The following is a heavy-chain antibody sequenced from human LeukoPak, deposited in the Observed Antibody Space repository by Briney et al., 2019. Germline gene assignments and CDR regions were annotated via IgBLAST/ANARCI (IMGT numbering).Heavy chain of an antibody. D-gene: IGHD6-13*01. CDR2: INPNSGGT. CDR3: AGLFAAAGTGVVLDY. Sequence: GASVKVSCKASGYTFTGYYMHWVRQAPGQGLEWMGWINPNSGGTNYAQKFQGRVTMTRDTSISTAYMELSRLRSDDTAVYYCAGLFAAAGTGVVLDYWGQGTLVTVSS. CDR1: GYTFTGYY. V-gene: IGHV1-2*02. J-gene: IGHJ4*02.